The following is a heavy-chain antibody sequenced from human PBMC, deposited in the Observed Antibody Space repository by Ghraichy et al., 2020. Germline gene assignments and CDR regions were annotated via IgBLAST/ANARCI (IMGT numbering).Heavy chain of an antibody. V-gene: IGHV4-39*01. CDR1: GGSIRSTNYY. Sequence: SETLSLTCTVSGGSIRSTNYYWGWIRQPPGKGLEWIGIIYYSGSTYYNPSLKSRVTISVDTSKKQFSLNLTSVTGADTAVYYCARLSRDGYIRPIDYWGQGTLVTVSS. D-gene: IGHD5-24*01. J-gene: IGHJ4*02. CDR3: ARLSRDGYIRPIDY. CDR2: IYYSGST.